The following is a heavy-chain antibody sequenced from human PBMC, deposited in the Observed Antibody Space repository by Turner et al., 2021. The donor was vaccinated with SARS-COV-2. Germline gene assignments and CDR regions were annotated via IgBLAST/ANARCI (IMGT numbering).Heavy chain of an antibody. V-gene: IGHV3-30*18. Sequence: QVQLVESGGGVVQPGRSLRLSCAASGFTFSNYDIHWVRQAPGKGLEWVAVISYDGSSKYYADSVKGRFTISRDNSKNTLYLQINSLRAEDTSVYYCAKDMEQLVPLFDYWGQGTLVTVSS. D-gene: IGHD6-13*01. CDR3: AKDMEQLVPLFDY. CDR2: ISYDGSSK. CDR1: GFTFSNYD. J-gene: IGHJ4*02.